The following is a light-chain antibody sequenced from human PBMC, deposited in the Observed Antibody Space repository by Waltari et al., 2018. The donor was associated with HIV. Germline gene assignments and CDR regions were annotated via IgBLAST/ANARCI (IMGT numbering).Light chain of an antibody. CDR2: RNY. V-gene: IGLV1-47*01. CDR3: VSYDSRLDERL. Sequence: QSVLTQPPSVSGTPGQTVTISCSGSTSNIETEALYWYQQLPGTAPKLIIYRNYKLPSGGPDLFSWSKSGASASLVISGLRSEDEAHYYCVSYDSRLDERLFGGGTKLTV. J-gene: IGLJ3*02. CDR1: TSNIETEA.